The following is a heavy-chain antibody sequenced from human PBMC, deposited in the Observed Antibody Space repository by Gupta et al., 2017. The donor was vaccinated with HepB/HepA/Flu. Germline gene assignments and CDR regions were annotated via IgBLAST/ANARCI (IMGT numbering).Heavy chain of an antibody. CDR2: LSSAGST. V-gene: IGHV3-66*01. Sequence: EVHLLDSGGGLFQPGVPLRLSCSASGSSASSKFMRWVRQAPGKGPEWVSLLSSAGSTYYADSVKGRFIISRDNSRDTLYLEMNNLRVDDTAVYFCARDLSEGWTYSVYWGRGTLVTVS. J-gene: IGHJ4*02. CDR1: GSSASSKF. D-gene: IGHD2-15*01. CDR3: ARDLSEGWTYSVY.